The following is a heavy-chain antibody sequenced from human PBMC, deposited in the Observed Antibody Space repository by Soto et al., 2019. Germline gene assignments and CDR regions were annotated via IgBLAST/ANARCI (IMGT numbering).Heavy chain of an antibody. D-gene: IGHD6-13*01. CDR2: MNPNSGNT. CDR1: GYTFTSYD. V-gene: IGHV1-8*01. Sequence: ASVKVSCKASGYTFTSYDINWVRQATGQGLEWMGWMNPNSGNTGYAQKFQGRVTMTRNTSISTAYMELSSLRSEDTAVYYCARERTEQQLENFDYWGQGTLVTVSS. CDR3: ARERTEQQLENFDY. J-gene: IGHJ4*02.